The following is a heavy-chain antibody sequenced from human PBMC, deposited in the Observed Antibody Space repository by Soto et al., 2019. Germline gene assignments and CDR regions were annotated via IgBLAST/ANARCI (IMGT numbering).Heavy chain of an antibody. CDR2: ITSSSDTI. Sequence: PGESLKISCAASGFTFSSFHMNWVRQAPGRGLEWVAYITSSSDTIYYSDSVKGRFTISRDNGKNSLFLQMNSLRDEDTAVYYCARVVVVIPPGYYYAMDVWGQGTKVTVSS. CDR1: GFTFSSFH. CDR3: ARVVVVIPPGYYYAMDV. J-gene: IGHJ6*02. V-gene: IGHV3-48*02. D-gene: IGHD3-22*01.